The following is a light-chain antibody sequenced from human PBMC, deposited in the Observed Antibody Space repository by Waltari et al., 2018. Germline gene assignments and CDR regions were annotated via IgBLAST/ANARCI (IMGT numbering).Light chain of an antibody. J-gene: IGKJ2*01. CDR2: GAS. Sequence: EIVLTQSPGTLSLSHGQRATLSCRASQSVGSHYLAWYQQMPGQAPRVLIYGASSRATGIPDRFSGSGSGTEFTLTISRLEPEDFAVYYCQQYGASPYTFGQGTKLEIK. V-gene: IGKV3-20*01. CDR3: QQYGASPYT. CDR1: QSVGSHY.